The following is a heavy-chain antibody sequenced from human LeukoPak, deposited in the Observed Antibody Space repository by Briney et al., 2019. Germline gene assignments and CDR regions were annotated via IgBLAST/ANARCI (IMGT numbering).Heavy chain of an antibody. V-gene: IGHV3-30*02. J-gene: IGHJ4*02. CDR1: GFTFRNHD. D-gene: IGHD1-14*01. CDR3: AKDLLRNPDFDY. CDR2: IRFHGNSQ. Sequence: GGSLRLPCAASGFTFRNHDIHWVRQAPGKGLEWVASIRFHGNSQYYADYVKGRFTISRDNSENTVSLQMNSLRAEDTALYFCAKDLLRNPDFDYWGQGTLVTVSS.